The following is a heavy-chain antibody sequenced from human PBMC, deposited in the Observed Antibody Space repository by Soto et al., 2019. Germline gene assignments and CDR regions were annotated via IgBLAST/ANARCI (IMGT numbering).Heavy chain of an antibody. V-gene: IGHV1-18*01. D-gene: IGHD1-26*01. J-gene: IGHJ6*02. Sequence: QVQLVQSGAEVKKTGASVKVSCKASGYTFNTYAVTWVRQAPGQGLEWMGWISAYSAYTNYAQKFQGRLTLTTDTSTNTAYMELRSLEFDDTAVYFCARDRIGRGRISYGMDVWGQGTTLTVSS. CDR1: GYTFNTYA. CDR3: ARDRIGRGRISYGMDV. CDR2: ISAYSAYT.